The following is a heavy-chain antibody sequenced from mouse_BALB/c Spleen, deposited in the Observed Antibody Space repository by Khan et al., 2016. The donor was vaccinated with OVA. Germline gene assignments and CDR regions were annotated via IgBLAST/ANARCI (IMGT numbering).Heavy chain of an antibody. J-gene: IGHJ4*01. V-gene: IGHV9-3-1*01. D-gene: IGHD2-10*01. CDR3: ARTPYFYYTLDH. CDR2: INTYTGEP. CDR1: VYTFTSYG. Sequence: QIQLVQSGPELKKPGETVKISCKASVYTFTSYGMNWVKQSPGKALKWMGWINTYTGEPTYADDFKVRFAFSLETSASTAYLQINNLKNEDTDTYFCARTPYFYYTLDHWGQGTSVTVSS.